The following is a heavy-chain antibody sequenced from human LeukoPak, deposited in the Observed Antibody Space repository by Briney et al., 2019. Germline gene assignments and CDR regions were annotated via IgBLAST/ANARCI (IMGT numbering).Heavy chain of an antibody. V-gene: IGHV3-53*01. CDR3: AKDHRSSSWYYFDY. D-gene: IGHD6-13*01. CDR2: IYSDDTT. J-gene: IGHJ4*02. CDR1: GFTVSGNY. Sequence: GGSLRLSCAVSGFTVSGNYMSWIRQAPGKGLEWVSLIYSDDTTLYADSVKGRFTISRDNSKNTLYLQMNSLRAEDTAVYYCAKDHRSSSWYYFDYWGQGTLVTVSS.